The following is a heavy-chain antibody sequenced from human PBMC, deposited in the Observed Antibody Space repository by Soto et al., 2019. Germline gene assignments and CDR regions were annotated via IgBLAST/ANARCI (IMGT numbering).Heavy chain of an antibody. CDR2: IIPIFGTA. J-gene: IGHJ6*02. V-gene: IGHV1-69*13. Sequence: ASVKVSCKASGGTFSSYAISWVRQAPGQGLEWMGGIIPIFGTANYAQKFQGRVTITADESTGTAYMELSSLRSEDTAVYYCARGRKAVTPHDNHILYYYYGMDVWGQGTTVTVSS. CDR3: ARGRKAVTPHDNHILYYYYGMDV. D-gene: IGHD4-4*01. CDR1: GGTFSSYA.